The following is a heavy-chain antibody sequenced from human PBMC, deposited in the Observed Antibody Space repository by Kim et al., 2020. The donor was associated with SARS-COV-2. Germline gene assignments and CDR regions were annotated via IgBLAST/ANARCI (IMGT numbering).Heavy chain of an antibody. V-gene: IGHV3-74*01. J-gene: IGHJ5*01. CDR3: ATAGNYRFDS. CDR2: TTI. D-gene: IGHD1-7*01. Sequence: TTINYAEPGKGRFTISRDNAKNTLYLQMHSLRAEDTAVYYCATAGNYRFDSWGQGTLVTVSS.